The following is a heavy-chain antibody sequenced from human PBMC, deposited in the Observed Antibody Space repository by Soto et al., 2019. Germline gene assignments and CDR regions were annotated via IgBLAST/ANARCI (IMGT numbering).Heavy chain of an antibody. J-gene: IGHJ6*02. Sequence: GASVKVSCKASGGTFSSYAISWVRQAPGQGLEWMGGIIPIFGTANYAQKFQGRVTITADESTSTAYMELSSLRSEDTAVYYCARGIVARRVYYYYGMDVWGQGTTVTVSS. V-gene: IGHV1-69*13. CDR2: IIPIFGTA. CDR1: GGTFSSYA. CDR3: ARGIVARRVYYYYGMDV. D-gene: IGHD6-6*01.